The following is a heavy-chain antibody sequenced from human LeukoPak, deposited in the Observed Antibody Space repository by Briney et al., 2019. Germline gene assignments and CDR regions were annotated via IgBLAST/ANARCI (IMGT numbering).Heavy chain of an antibody. D-gene: IGHD3/OR15-3a*01. CDR2: IYSGGST. Sequence: PGGSLRLSCAASGFTVSSNYMSWVRQAPGKGLEWVSVIYSGGSTYYADSVKGRFTISRDNSKNTLYLQMNSLRAEDTAVYYCARISMISNYYHYYMDVWGKGTTVTVSS. CDR1: GFTVSSNY. CDR3: ARISMISNYYHYYMDV. J-gene: IGHJ6*03. V-gene: IGHV3-53*01.